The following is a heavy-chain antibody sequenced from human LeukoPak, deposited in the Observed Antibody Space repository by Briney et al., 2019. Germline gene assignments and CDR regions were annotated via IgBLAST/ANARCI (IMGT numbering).Heavy chain of an antibody. CDR1: GGSFSGYY. J-gene: IGHJ4*02. V-gene: IGHV4-34*01. D-gene: IGHD3-10*01. CDR2: INHSGST. Sequence: PSETLSLTCAAYGGSFSGYYLSWIRQPPGKGLEWIGEINHSGSTNYNPPLKSRVTISVSTSKNQFSLQLSSVTTADTAVYYCSRGLGFTTVRGVFDYWGQGTLVTVSS. CDR3: SRGLGFTTVRGVFDY.